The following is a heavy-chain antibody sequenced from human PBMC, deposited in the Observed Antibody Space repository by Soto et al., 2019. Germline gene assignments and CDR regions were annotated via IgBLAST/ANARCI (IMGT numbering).Heavy chain of an antibody. Sequence: PSETLSLTCTVSGGSISSYYWTWIRQPPGKGLEWIGYIYYSGSTNYNPSLKSRVTISVDTSKNQFSLKLSSVTAADTAVYYCARDSRSSEFDYWGQGTLVTVSS. V-gene: IGHV4-59*01. D-gene: IGHD6-6*01. CDR1: GGSISSYY. CDR2: IYYSGST. J-gene: IGHJ4*02. CDR3: ARDSRSSEFDY.